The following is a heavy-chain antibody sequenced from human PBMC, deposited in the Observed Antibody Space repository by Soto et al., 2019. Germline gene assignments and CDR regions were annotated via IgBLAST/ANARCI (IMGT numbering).Heavy chain of an antibody. CDR3: SSTAYDFWSGYGTFFDL. Sequence: ASVPVSFTASLSTFPSYATHLVRQAPGKRLEWMGWINAGNGNTKYSQKFQGRVTITRDTSASTAYMELSSLRSEDTAVYYCSSTAYDFWSGYGTFFDLLVQGTLVTVSS. V-gene: IGHV1-3*01. D-gene: IGHD3-3*01. CDR1: LSTFPSYA. CDR2: INAGNGNT. J-gene: IGHJ5*02.